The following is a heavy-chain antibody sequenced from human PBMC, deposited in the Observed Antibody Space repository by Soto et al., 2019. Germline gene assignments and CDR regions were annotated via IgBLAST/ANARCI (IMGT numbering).Heavy chain of an antibody. CDR2: IIPIFGTA. Sequence: ASVKVSCKGSGCTFSSYAISWVRQAPGQGREWMGGIIPIFGTANYAQKFQGRVTITADESTSTAYMELSSLRSEDTAVYYCARRPRYSSGWPLDFWGQGTPVTVSS. CDR3: ARRPRYSSGWPLDF. J-gene: IGHJ4*02. CDR1: GCTFSSYA. D-gene: IGHD6-19*01. V-gene: IGHV1-69*13.